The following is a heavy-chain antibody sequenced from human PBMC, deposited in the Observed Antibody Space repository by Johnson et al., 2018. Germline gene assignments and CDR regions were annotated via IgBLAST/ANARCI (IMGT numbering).Heavy chain of an antibody. D-gene: IGHD3-22*01. Sequence: AQLVESGGGVVQPGRSLRPSCEASGFTFSSYGMHWVRQAPGKGLEWVAVIAYDGSNKYYADSVKGRFTISKDNSKNTRYLQMNSLRAEETAVNYRAKVNYDSSCYYFGYYYYYGMDVSGQGTTVTVSS. CDR3: AKVNYDSSCYYFGYYYYYGMDV. CDR1: GFTFSSYG. CDR2: IAYDGSNK. J-gene: IGHJ6*02. V-gene: IGHV3-30*18.